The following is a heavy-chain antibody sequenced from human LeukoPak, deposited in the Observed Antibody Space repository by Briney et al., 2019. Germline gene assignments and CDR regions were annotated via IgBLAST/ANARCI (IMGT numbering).Heavy chain of an antibody. CDR3: ARDDSYYYGSGSYPFDY. J-gene: IGHJ4*02. CDR2: ISYDGSNK. CDR1: GFTFSSYA. V-gene: IGHV3-30-3*01. Sequence: PGGSLRLSCAASGFTFSSYAMHWVRQAPGKGLEWVAVISYDGSNKYYAVSVKGRFTISRDNSKNTLYLQMNSLRAEDTAVYYCARDDSYYYGSGSYPFDYWGQGTLVTVSS. D-gene: IGHD3-10*01.